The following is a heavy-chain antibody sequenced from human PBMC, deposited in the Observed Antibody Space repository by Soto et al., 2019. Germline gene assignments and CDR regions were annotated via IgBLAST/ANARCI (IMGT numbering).Heavy chain of an antibody. CDR2: IDDTGRT. CDR1: VGSISCNS. V-gene: IGHV4-59*08. CDR3: ASPGQNYFDH. Sequence: QVRLQESGQGLVKLSEPLSPTCTVPVGSISCNSWSWIRQPPGKGLEWIGNIDDTGRTNYNPSLKSRVTISVDTSKNQFSLKLSSVTAADTAVYYCASPGQNYFDHWGQGTLVTVSS. J-gene: IGHJ4*02.